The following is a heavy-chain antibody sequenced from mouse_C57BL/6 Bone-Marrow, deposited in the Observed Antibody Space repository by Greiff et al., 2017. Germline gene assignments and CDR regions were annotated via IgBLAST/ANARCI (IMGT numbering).Heavy chain of an antibody. V-gene: IGHV2-2*01. CDR1: GFSLTSYG. CDR2: IWSGGST. D-gene: IGHD1-1*02. CDR3: AASYYGGLYAMDY. Sequence: QVQLQQSGPGLVQPSQSLSITCTVSGFSLTSYGVHWVRQSPGKGLEWLGVIWSGGSTDYNAAFISRLSISKDNSKSKVSFKMNSQQTDDTAIYYCAASYYGGLYAMDYWSQGTLVTVSS. J-gene: IGHJ4*01.